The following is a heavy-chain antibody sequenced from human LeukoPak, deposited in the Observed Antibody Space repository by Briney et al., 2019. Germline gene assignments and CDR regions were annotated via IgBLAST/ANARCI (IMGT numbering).Heavy chain of an antibody. CDR1: GDSISSTTYY. CDR2: VYYSGST. CDR3: ARHVPDNWFDP. Sequence: SETLSLTCSVSGDSISSTTYYWGWIRQSPGKGLEWIGSVYYSGSTFYNPSLTSRVDIAVDTYKNQFSLKLTSGTAADTAIYYCARHVPDNWFDPWGQGTLVTVSS. V-gene: IGHV4-39*01. J-gene: IGHJ5*02.